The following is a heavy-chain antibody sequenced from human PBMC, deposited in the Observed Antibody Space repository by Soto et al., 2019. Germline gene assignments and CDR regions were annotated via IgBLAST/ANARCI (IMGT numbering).Heavy chain of an antibody. CDR3: ARLQLVQKVIDY. J-gene: IGHJ4*02. CDR2: IFYSGGT. Sequence: SETLSLTCTVSGDSISTYYWSWIRQPPGKGLQWIGYIFYSGGTAYNPSLKSRVTISLDMSKKQISLKLSSVTTADTATYFCARLQLVQKVIDYWGQGTLVTVSS. D-gene: IGHD1-1*01. V-gene: IGHV4-59*01. CDR1: GDSISTYY.